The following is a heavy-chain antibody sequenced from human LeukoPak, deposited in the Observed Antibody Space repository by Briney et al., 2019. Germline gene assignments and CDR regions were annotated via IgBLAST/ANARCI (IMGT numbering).Heavy chain of an antibody. CDR3: ARIAVGDYYYYYMDV. CDR1: GFTFSSYG. Sequence: GGSLRLSCAASGFTFSSYGMSWVRQAPGKGLEWVSAISGSGGSTYYADSVKGRFTISRDNAKNSLYLQMNSLRAEDTAVYYCARIAVGDYYYYYMDVWGKGTTVTISS. CDR2: ISGSGGST. V-gene: IGHV3-23*01. J-gene: IGHJ6*03. D-gene: IGHD6-19*01.